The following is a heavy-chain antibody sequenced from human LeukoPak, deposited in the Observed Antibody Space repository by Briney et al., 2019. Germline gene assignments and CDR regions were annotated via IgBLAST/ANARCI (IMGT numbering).Heavy chain of an antibody. CDR2: IYYSGST. D-gene: IGHD3-16*01. CDR1: GGSISYDY. CDR3: ARVWSSRKAFDI. Sequence: PSETLSLTCTVSGGSISYDYWSWIRQPPGKGLELIGYIYYSGSTNYNPSLKSRVTISVDTSKNQASLKLTSVTAADTAVYYCARVWSSRKAFDIWGQGTMVTVSS. J-gene: IGHJ3*02. V-gene: IGHV4-59*01.